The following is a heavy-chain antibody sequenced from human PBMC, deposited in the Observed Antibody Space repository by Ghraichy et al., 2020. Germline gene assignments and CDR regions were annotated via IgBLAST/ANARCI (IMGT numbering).Heavy chain of an antibody. CDR2: ISGSGGST. Sequence: GGSLRLSCAASGFTFSSYAMSWVRQAPGKGLEWVSAISGSGGSTYYADSVKGRFTISRDNSKNTLYLQINSLRAEDTAVYYCAKLLVVTMIVGPFDYWGQGTLVTVSS. CDR1: GFTFSSYA. D-gene: IGHD3-22*01. V-gene: IGHV3-23*01. CDR3: AKLLVVTMIVGPFDY. J-gene: IGHJ4*02.